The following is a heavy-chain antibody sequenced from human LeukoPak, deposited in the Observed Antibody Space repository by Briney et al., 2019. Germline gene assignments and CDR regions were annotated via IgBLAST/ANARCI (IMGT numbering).Heavy chain of an antibody. CDR2: ISNSGSAI. J-gene: IGHJ4*02. D-gene: IGHD2-8*01. CDR3: ARVRGVYASDY. Sequence: GGSLRLSRAASGFTFSDYYMSWIRQAPGKGLEWLSYISNSGSAISYADSVKGRFTTSRDNAKNSLYLQMNSLRAEDTAVYYCARVRGVYASDYWGQGTLVTVSP. CDR1: GFTFSDYY. V-gene: IGHV3-11*04.